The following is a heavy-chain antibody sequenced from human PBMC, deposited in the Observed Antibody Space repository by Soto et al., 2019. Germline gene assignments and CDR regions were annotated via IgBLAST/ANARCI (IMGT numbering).Heavy chain of an antibody. CDR1: GFTFSNAW. CDR3: TTDGPYCTNGVCYRNR. CDR2: IKSKTDGGTT. Sequence: EVQLVESGGGLVKPGGSLRLSCAASGFTFSNAWMSWVRQAPGKGLEWVGRIKSKTDGGTTDYAAPVKGRFTISRDDSKNTLYLQMNTLKTEDTAVYYCTTDGPYCTNGVCYRNRRVQGTLVTVSS. V-gene: IGHV3-15*01. J-gene: IGHJ4*02. D-gene: IGHD2-8*01.